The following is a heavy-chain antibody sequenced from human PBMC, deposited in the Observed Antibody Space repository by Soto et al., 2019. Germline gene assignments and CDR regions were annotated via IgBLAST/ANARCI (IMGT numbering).Heavy chain of an antibody. J-gene: IGHJ3*02. D-gene: IGHD5-12*01. CDR3: AREDGYRGGDAFDI. V-gene: IGHV3-66*01. CDR1: GFTVSSNY. CDR2: IYSGGST. Sequence: EVQLVESGGGLVQPGGSLRLSCAASGFTVSSNYMSWVRQAPGKGLEWVSVIYSGGSTYHADSVKGRFTISRDNSKNTLYLQMNSLRAEDTAVYYCAREDGYRGGDAFDIWGQGTMVTVSS.